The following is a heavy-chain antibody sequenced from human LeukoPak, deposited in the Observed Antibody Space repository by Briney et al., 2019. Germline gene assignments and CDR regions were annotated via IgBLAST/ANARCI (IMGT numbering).Heavy chain of an antibody. CDR2: IKQDGSEK. CDR3: ARAGYFDWLSKEDYFDY. Sequence: PGGSLRLSCAASGFTFSSYWMSWVRQAPGKGLEWVANIKQDGSEKYYVDSVKGRFTISRDNAKNSLYLQMNSLRAEDTAVYYCARAGYFDWLSKEDYFDYWGQGTLVTVSS. V-gene: IGHV3-7*01. CDR1: GFTFSSYW. D-gene: IGHD3-9*01. J-gene: IGHJ4*02.